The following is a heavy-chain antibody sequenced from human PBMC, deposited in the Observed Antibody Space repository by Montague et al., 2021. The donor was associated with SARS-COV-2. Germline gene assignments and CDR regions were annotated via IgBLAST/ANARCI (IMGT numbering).Heavy chain of an antibody. CDR1: GDSITGGDNW. CDR3: VANGYYSLDF. Sequence: SETLSLTCVVSGDSITGGDNWWSWVRRPPGKGLEWIGEIYHTGSTNFNPSHTSRVTISIDESKNQFSLKLRSVTAADTAIYYCVANGYYSLDFWGQGTLVTVSS. J-gene: IGHJ4*02. CDR2: IYHTGST. V-gene: IGHV4-4*02. D-gene: IGHD3-22*01.